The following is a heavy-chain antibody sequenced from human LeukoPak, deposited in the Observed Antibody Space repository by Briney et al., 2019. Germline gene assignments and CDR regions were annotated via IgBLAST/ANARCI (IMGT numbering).Heavy chain of an antibody. CDR2: ISVYNGDT. D-gene: IGHD3-3*01. CDR3: ARVEGPSIFGVIDY. CDR1: GYIFTNYG. J-gene: IGHJ4*02. V-gene: IGHV1-18*01. Sequence: GGSVKVSCKASGYIFTNYGISWVRQAPGQGLEWMGWISVYNGDTNYAQKLQGRVTMTTDTSTSTAYMEVRSLRSDDTAVYFCARVEGPSIFGVIDYWGQGTLVTISS.